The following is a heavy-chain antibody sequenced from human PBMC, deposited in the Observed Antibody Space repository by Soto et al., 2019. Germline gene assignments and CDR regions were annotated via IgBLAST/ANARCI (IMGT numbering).Heavy chain of an antibody. J-gene: IGHJ6*02. D-gene: IGHD2-21*01. Sequence: EVQLVESGGGLVQPGGSLRLSCAASGFTFSSYWMHWVRQAPGKGLVWVSRINSDGSSTSYADSVKGRFTISRDNAKNTLYLQMNSLRAEDTAVYYCARSYPYSRDGMDVWGQGTTVSVSS. CDR3: ARSYPYSRDGMDV. V-gene: IGHV3-74*01. CDR1: GFTFSSYW. CDR2: INSDGSST.